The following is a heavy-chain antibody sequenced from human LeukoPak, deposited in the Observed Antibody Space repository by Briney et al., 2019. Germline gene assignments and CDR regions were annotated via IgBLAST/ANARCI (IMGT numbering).Heavy chain of an antibody. Sequence: ASVRLSSKASGYTLTSYYMHWVRQAPGQGLEWMGIINPSGGSTSYAQKFHGRVTITRDMSTSTVYMELSSLRSEDTAVYYCARDGDSSGPDYWGQGTLVTVSS. CDR3: ARDGDSSGPDY. D-gene: IGHD3-22*01. V-gene: IGHV1-46*01. J-gene: IGHJ4*02. CDR2: INPSGGST. CDR1: GYTLTSYY.